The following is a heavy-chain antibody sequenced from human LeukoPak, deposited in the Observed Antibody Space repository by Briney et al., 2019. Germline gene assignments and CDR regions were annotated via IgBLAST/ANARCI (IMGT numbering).Heavy chain of an antibody. J-gene: IGHJ6*03. CDR2: ISSSGSAK. Sequence: PGGSLRLSCAASGFTFSSHEMNWVRQAPGKGLEWVSYISSSGSAKYYADSVKGRFTISRDNAKNSLDLQMNSLRAEDTAVYYCASFTPYYYDSSGYAERIYYYYYMDVWGKGTTVTVSS. CDR1: GFTFSSHE. V-gene: IGHV3-48*03. D-gene: IGHD3-22*01. CDR3: ASFTPYYYDSSGYAERIYYYYYMDV.